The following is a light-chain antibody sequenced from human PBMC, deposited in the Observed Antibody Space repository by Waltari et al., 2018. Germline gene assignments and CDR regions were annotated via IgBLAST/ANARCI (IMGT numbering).Light chain of an antibody. CDR3: QHYVRLPAT. V-gene: IGKV3-20*01. CDR2: GAS. CDR1: QSVSRA. Sequence: SVRAGQSVSRALAWCQQKPCHSPRLLIYGASIRATGIPGRFSGSRSGADFRLTISRLEPADSAMYYCQHYVRLPATFGQGTKVEIK. J-gene: IGKJ1*01.